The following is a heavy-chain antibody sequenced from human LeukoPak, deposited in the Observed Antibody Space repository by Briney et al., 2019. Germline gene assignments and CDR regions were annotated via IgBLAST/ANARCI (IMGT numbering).Heavy chain of an antibody. J-gene: IGHJ6*03. CDR2: INPSGGST. D-gene: IGHD5-24*01. V-gene: IGHV1-46*01. CDR1: GYTFTSYY. Sequence: GASVTVSCTASGYTFTSYYMHWVRQAPGQGLEWMGIINPSGGSTSYAQKFQGRVTMTRDTSTSTVYMELSSLRSEDTAVYYCARDPREYYYYMDVWGKGATVTVSS. CDR3: ARDPREYYYYMDV.